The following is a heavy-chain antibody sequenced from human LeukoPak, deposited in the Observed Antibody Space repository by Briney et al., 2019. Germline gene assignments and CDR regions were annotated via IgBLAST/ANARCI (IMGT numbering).Heavy chain of an antibody. CDR1: GYTFTSYA. J-gene: IGHJ4*02. Sequence: GASVKVSCKASGYTFTSYAISWVRQAPGQGLEWMGGIIPIFGTANYAQKFQGRVTITADESTSTAYMELSSLRSEDTTVYYCARGLVGATPRRGSYFDYWGQGTLVTVSS. CDR2: IIPIFGTA. D-gene: IGHD1-26*01. V-gene: IGHV1-69*13. CDR3: ARGLVGATPRRGSYFDY.